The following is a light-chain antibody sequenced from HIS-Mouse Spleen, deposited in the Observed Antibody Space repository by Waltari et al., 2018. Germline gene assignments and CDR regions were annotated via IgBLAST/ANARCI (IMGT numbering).Light chain of an antibody. J-gene: IGLJ2*01. CDR3: CSYAGSSTFVV. CDR1: SSDVGSYHL. CDR2: EGS. Sequence: QSALTQPASVSGSPGQSLTISCTGTSSDVGSYHLVSWYQQHPGKAPKLMIYEGSKRPSGVSNRFSGSKSGNTASLTISGLQAEDEADYYCCSYAGSSTFVVFGGGTKLTVL. V-gene: IGLV2-23*03.